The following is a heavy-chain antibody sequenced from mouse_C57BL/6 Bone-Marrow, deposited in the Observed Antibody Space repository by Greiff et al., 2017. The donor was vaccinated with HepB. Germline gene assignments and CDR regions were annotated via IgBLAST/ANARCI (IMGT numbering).Heavy chain of an antibody. CDR1: GFTFSSYT. V-gene: IGHV5-9*01. D-gene: IGHD1-1*01. CDR3: ASHYYYGSSFAY. J-gene: IGHJ3*01. Sequence: EVKLVESGGGLVKPGGSLKLSCAASGFTFSSYTMSWVRQTPEKRLEWVATISGGGGNTYYPDSVKGRFTISRDNAKNTRYLQISSLRSEDTALYYCASHYYYGSSFAYWGQGTLVTVSA. CDR2: ISGGGGNT.